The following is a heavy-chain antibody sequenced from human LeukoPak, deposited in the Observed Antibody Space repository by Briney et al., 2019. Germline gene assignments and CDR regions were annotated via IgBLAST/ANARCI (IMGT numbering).Heavy chain of an antibody. Sequence: PGGSLRLSCAASGFTFSSSSMNWVRQAPGKGLEWVSYISSTSTTIYYADSVKGRFTISRDNAKNSLYLQMNSLRAEDTAVYYCARDILARSSSSRYWGQGTLVTVSS. CDR3: ARDILARSSSSRY. CDR1: GFTFSSSS. V-gene: IGHV3-48*04. D-gene: IGHD6-6*01. J-gene: IGHJ4*02. CDR2: ISSTSTTI.